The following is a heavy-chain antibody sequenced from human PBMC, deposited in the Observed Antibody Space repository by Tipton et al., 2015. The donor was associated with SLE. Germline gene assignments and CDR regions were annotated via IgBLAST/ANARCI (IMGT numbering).Heavy chain of an antibody. CDR1: GGSISGYY. CDR3: ARVAGDHDAFDI. CDR2: IYHSGST. D-gene: IGHD4-17*01. J-gene: IGHJ3*02. V-gene: IGHV4-59*12. Sequence: GLVKPSETLSLICTVSGGSISGYYWSWIRQPPGKGLEWIGYIYHSGSTNYNPSLKRRVTISVDTSKNQFSLKLSSVTAADTAVYYCARVAGDHDAFDIWGQGTMVTVSS.